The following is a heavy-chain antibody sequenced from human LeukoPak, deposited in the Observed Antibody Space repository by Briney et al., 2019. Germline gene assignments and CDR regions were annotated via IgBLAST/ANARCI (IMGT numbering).Heavy chain of an antibody. D-gene: IGHD3-10*01. CDR2: ISAYNGNT. CDR1: GYTFTSYG. J-gene: IGHJ4*02. Sequence: ASVTVSCKASGYTFTSYGISWVRQAPGQGLEWMGWISAYNGNTNYAQKLQGRVTMTTDTSTSTAYMELRSLRSDDTAVYYCARDRPDYYGSGSSYYFDYWGQGTLVTVSS. V-gene: IGHV1-18*01. CDR3: ARDRPDYYGSGSSYYFDY.